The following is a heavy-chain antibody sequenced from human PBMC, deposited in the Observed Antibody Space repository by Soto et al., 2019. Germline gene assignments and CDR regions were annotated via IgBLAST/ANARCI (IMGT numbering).Heavy chain of an antibody. V-gene: IGHV4-31*03. Sequence: PSETLSLTCTVSGGSISSGGYYWSWIRQHPGKGLEWIGYIYYSGSTYYNPSLKSRVTISVDTSKNQFSLKLSSVTAADTAVYYCARFSGGEGRNWFDPWGQGTLVTVSS. CDR2: IYYSGST. D-gene: IGHD6-25*01. CDR1: GGSISSGGYY. J-gene: IGHJ5*02. CDR3: ARFSGGEGRNWFDP.